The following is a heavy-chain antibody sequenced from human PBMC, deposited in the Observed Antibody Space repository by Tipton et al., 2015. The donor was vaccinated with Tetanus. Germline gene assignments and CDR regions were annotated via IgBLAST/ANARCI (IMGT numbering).Heavy chain of an antibody. Sequence: VQLVQSGGEVKKPGESLKISCKGSGYIFNNYWIGWVRQKPGKGLEWMGSIYPGDSDTRYSPSFQGQVTISVDKSINTAYLQWSSLKASDTSMFYCARAHCTDGGCNFDFWGQGALVTVAS. V-gene: IGHV5-51*01. CDR1: GYIFNNYW. CDR3: ARAHCTDGGCNFDF. J-gene: IGHJ4*02. CDR2: IYPGDSDT. D-gene: IGHD2-8*01.